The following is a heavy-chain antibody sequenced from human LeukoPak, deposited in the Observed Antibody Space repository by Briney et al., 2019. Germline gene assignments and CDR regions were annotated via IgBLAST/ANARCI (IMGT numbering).Heavy chain of an antibody. J-gene: IGHJ4*02. V-gene: IGHV3-48*01. Sequence: GGSLRLSCAASGFTFSNYSMNWVRQAPGKGLEWVSYIRSGSRTIYYADSVKGRFTISRDNAKNSLYLQMNSLRAEDTAVYYCARQGAERWLQCPDYWGQGTLVTVSS. D-gene: IGHD5-24*01. CDR3: ARQGAERWLQCPDY. CDR2: IRSGSRTI. CDR1: GFTFSNYS.